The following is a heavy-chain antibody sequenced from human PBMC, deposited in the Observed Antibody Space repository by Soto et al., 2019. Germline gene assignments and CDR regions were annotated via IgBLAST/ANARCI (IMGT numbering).Heavy chain of an antibody. Sequence: QVQLVESGGGVVQPGRSLRLSCAASGFTFSSYGMHWVRQAPGKGLEWVAVISYDGSNNYYADSVKGRFTISRDNSKNSLDLQMNSLRAEDTAVYYCAKDHTPYCGGDCYLFDYWGQGTLVTVSS. V-gene: IGHV3-30*18. J-gene: IGHJ4*02. CDR1: GFTFSSYG. CDR2: ISYDGSNN. CDR3: AKDHTPYCGGDCYLFDY. D-gene: IGHD2-21*02.